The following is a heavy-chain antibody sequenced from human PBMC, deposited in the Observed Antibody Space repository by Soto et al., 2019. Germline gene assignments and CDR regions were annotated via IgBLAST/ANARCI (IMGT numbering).Heavy chain of an antibody. CDR3: ARGDFYDSSGPFSDAFDI. J-gene: IGHJ3*02. V-gene: IGHV3-7*04. Sequence: PGGSLRLSCAASGFTFSTYWMSWVRQAPGKGLQWVANIKPDGGEKWYVDSVRGRFTISRDNVKNSLYLQMNNVRAEDTAVYYCARGDFYDSSGPFSDAFDIWGQGTTVTV. CDR1: GFTFSTYW. D-gene: IGHD3-22*01. CDR2: IKPDGGEK.